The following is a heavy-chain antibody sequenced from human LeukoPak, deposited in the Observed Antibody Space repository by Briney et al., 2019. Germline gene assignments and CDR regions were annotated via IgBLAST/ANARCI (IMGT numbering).Heavy chain of an antibody. CDR3: ARGGTSFNLYYYGMDV. V-gene: IGHV4-34*01. CDR1: GGSFSGYY. D-gene: IGHD2-2*01. Sequence: SETLSPTCAVYGGSFSGYYWSWIRQPPGKGLEWIGEINHSGSTNYNPSLKSRVTISVDTSKNQFSLKLSSVTAADTAVYYCARGGTSFNLYYYGMDVWGQGTTVTVSS. J-gene: IGHJ6*02. CDR2: INHSGST.